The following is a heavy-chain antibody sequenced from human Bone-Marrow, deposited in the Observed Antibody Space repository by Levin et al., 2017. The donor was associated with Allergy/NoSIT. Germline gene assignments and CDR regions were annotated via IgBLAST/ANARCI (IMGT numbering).Heavy chain of an antibody. CDR3: ARGQREEYYDFWSGYYTGWFDP. CDR1: GYSISSGYY. Sequence: SETLSLTCAVSGYSISSGYYWGWIRQPPGKGLEWIGSIYHSGSTYYNPSLKSRVTISVDTSKNQFSLKLSSVTAADTAVYYCARGQREEYYDFWSGYYTGWFDPWGQGTLVTVSS. J-gene: IGHJ5*02. D-gene: IGHD3-3*01. CDR2: IYHSGST. V-gene: IGHV4-38-2*01.